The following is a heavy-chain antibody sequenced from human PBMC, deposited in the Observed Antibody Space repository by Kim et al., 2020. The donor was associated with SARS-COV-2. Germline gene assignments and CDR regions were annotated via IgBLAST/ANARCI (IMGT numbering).Heavy chain of an antibody. Sequence: SETLSLTCTVSGGSISSYYWSWIRQPPGKGLEWIGYIYYSGSTNYNPSLKSRVTISVDTSKNQFSLKLSSVTAADTAVYYCARARDDCSSTSCYFFGFDYWGQGTLVTVSS. CDR3: ARARDDCSSTSCYFFGFDY. D-gene: IGHD2-2*01. V-gene: IGHV4-59*13. CDR2: IYYSGST. J-gene: IGHJ4*02. CDR1: GGSISSYY.